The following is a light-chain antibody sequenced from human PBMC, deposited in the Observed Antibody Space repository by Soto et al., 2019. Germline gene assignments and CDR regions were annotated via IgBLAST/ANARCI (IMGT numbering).Light chain of an antibody. CDR2: QDS. J-gene: IGLJ2*01. Sequence: SYELTQPPSGSVSPGQTASITCSGDKLGDKYACWYQQKPGQSPVLVIYQDSKRPSGIPERFSGSNSGNTATLNISGTQAMDEADYYCQAWDSSTVVFCGGTKVTVL. CDR1: KLGDKY. CDR3: QAWDSSTVV. V-gene: IGLV3-1*01.